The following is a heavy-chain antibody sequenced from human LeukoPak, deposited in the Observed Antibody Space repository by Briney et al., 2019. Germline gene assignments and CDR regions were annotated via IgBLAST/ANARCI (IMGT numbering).Heavy chain of an antibody. D-gene: IGHD6-19*01. J-gene: IGHJ3*02. Sequence: PSETLSLTCTLSGGTISSYYWSWIRQPPGKGLEWIGNIYYSGSTNYSPSLKSRVTISVDTSKNQYSLKLSSVTAADTAVYYCARDSSGWPMGAFDIWGQGAMVTVSS. CDR3: ARDSSGWPMGAFDI. CDR2: IYYSGST. CDR1: GGTISSYY. V-gene: IGHV4-59*08.